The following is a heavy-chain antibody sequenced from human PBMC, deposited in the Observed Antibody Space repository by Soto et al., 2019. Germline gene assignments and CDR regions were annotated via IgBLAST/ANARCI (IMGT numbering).Heavy chain of an antibody. CDR1: GFRFSYHY. Sequence: GGSLRLSCAASGFRFSYHYMTWIRQAPGKGLGWVSKISGDATTTYYADSVNGRFTLSRDNAKNSVYLQMNSLRAEDTAVYYCASDPYYYASGFWGQGTLVTISS. V-gene: IGHV3-11*01. CDR3: ASDPYYYASGF. D-gene: IGHD3-10*01. CDR2: ISGDATTT. J-gene: IGHJ4*02.